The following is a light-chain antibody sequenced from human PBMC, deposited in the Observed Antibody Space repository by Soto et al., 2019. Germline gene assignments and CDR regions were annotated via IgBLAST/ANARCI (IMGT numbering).Light chain of an antibody. CDR3: QHYVERSPIT. J-gene: IGKJ5*01. Sequence: EIVLKQSPATLSLSPGEGATLSCRASQSVSSSYLAWYQQKPGQAPRLLIYGVSSRATGIPDRFSGSGSGTDFTLTISRLEPEDFALYYCQHYVERSPITFGQGTRLEIK. V-gene: IGKV3-20*01. CDR2: GVS. CDR1: QSVSSSY.